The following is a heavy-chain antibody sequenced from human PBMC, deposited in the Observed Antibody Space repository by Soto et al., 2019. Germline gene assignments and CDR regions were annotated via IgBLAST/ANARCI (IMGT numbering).Heavy chain of an antibody. CDR1: GFTFSSYS. J-gene: IGHJ3*02. V-gene: IGHV3-48*01. Sequence: EVQLVESGGGLVQPGGSLRLSCAASGFTFSSYSMKWVRQAPGKGLEWVSYISSSSSTIYYADSVKGRFTISRDNAKNSLYLQMNSLRAEDTAVYYCARARVRGVENAFDIWGQGTMVTVSS. CDR3: ARARVRGVENAFDI. CDR2: ISSSSSTI. D-gene: IGHD3-10*01.